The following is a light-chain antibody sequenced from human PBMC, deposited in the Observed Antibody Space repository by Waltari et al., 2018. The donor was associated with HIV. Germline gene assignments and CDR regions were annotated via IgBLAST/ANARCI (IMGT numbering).Light chain of an antibody. CDR3: YSTDSSGNLRV. CDR2: EDS. Sequence: SYELTQPPSVSVSPGQTARINCSGDALPKNYAYWYQQKSGKAPVLVIYEDSKRPSGIPERFSGSSSGTMATLTISGARVEDEGDYFCYSTDSSGNLRVFGGGTKVTVL. V-gene: IGLV3-10*01. J-gene: IGLJ3*02. CDR1: ALPKNY.